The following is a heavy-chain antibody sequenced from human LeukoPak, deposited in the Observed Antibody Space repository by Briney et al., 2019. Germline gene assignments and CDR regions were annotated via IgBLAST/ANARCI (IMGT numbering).Heavy chain of an antibody. CDR2: IIVHGASP. CDR3: ARGESGGKPIFAY. Sequence: GGSLRLSCAASGFTFGSYAMGWVRQAPGKGLEWVSIIIVHGASPYYADSVRGRFTISRDNSENTLSLQMNSLTAEDTAVYFCARGESGGKPIFAYWGQGTLVVVSS. J-gene: IGHJ4*02. D-gene: IGHD3-16*01. V-gene: IGHV3-23*01. CDR1: GFTFGSYA.